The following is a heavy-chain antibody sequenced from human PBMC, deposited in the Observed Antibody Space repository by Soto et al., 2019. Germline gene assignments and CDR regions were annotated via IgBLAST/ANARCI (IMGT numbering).Heavy chain of an antibody. D-gene: IGHD3-16*01. CDR3: AREVGGWGNWFDP. CDR2: IYSGGST. Sequence: EVQLVESGGGLIQPGGSLRLSCAASGFTVSSNYMSRVPQAPGKGLEWVSVIYSGGSTYYADSVKGRFTITRDNSKNTPYLPMNSLRAEDTAVYYCAREVGGWGNWFDPWGQGTLVTVSS. J-gene: IGHJ5*02. CDR1: GFTVSSNY. V-gene: IGHV3-53*01.